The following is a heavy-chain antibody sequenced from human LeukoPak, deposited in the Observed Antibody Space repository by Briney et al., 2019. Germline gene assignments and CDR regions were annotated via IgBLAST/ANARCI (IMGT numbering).Heavy chain of an antibody. J-gene: IGHJ4*02. CDR1: GFNFDEYP. CDR3: AKFYGWGPYLTNYFDY. Sequence: GGSLRLSCAASGFNFDEYPMHWVRQAPGKGLKWVAAINGNGGSTDYGDSVKGRCTISRDSNKNSLFLQMNSLRTTDTAFYYCAKFYGWGPYLTNYFDYWGRGALVTVSS. CDR2: INGNGGST. D-gene: IGHD3-10*01. V-gene: IGHV3-43*02.